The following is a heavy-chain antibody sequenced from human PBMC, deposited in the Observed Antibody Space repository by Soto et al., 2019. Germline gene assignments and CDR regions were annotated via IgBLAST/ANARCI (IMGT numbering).Heavy chain of an antibody. CDR1: GFTFSSYA. Sequence: GESLKISCAASGFTFSSYAMHWVRQAPGKGLEWVAVISYDGSNKYYADSVKGRFTISRDNSKNTLYLQMNSLRAEDTAVYYCARDLWATTSSYYYGMDVWGQGTTVTVSS. J-gene: IGHJ6*02. CDR2: ISYDGSNK. D-gene: IGHD1-1*01. CDR3: ARDLWATTSSYYYGMDV. V-gene: IGHV3-30*04.